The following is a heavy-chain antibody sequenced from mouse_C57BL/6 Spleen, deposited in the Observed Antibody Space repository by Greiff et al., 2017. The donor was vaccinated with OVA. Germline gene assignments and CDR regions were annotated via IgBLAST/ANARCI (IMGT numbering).Heavy chain of an antibody. CDR2: ISSGSSTI. Sequence: EVTLVESGGGLVKPGGSLKLSCAASGFTFSDYGMHWVRQAPEKGLEWVAYISSGSSTIYYADTVKGRFTISRDNAKNTLFLQMTSLRSEDTAMYYCARPIYYDYSWFAYWGQGTLVTVSA. CDR1: GFTFSDYG. D-gene: IGHD2-4*01. J-gene: IGHJ3*01. V-gene: IGHV5-17*01. CDR3: ARPIYYDYSWFAY.